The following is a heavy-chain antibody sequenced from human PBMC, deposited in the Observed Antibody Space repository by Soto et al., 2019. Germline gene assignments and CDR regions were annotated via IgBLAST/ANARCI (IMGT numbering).Heavy chain of an antibody. Sequence: EVQLLESGGGLVQPGGSLVLSCAASGFTFSSYAMSWVRQAPGKGLEWVSSISGGGNDAYYADSVKGRFTISRDNSRNTLYLQMNSLRADDTAVHYCARSLFSASTGIEPFDFWGQGTLVTVSS. J-gene: IGHJ4*02. CDR2: ISGGGNDA. V-gene: IGHV3-23*01. CDR3: ARSLFSASTGIEPFDF. CDR1: GFTFSSYA. D-gene: IGHD1-1*01.